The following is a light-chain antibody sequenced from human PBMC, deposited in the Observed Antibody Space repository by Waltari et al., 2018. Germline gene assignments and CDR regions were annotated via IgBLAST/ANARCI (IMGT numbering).Light chain of an antibody. CDR3: QQYYYTPFT. CDR2: RAS. Sequence: DFVMVQSPGSLVLSLLGRHTMHCKSGQSLLYRSNNKNYLDWYQQKSGQPPKLLIQRASTWESGVPERFSGSGSGTDFSLTISSLQAEDVAIYYCQQYYYTPFTFGPGTKVEI. CDR1: QSLLYRSNNKNY. J-gene: IGKJ3*01. V-gene: IGKV4-1*01.